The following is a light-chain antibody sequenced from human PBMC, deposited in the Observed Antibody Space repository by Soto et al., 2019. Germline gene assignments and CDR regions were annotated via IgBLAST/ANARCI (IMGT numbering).Light chain of an antibody. CDR2: WAS. Sequence: DIVMTQFPDSLAVSLGERATINCKSSQSVLYSSNNKNYLAWYQQKPGQPPKLLIYWASTRESGVPDRFSGSGSGTDFTLPISSLQAEDVAVYYCQQYYTTTPTFGPGTKVDIK. V-gene: IGKV4-1*01. CDR1: QSVLYSSNNKNY. J-gene: IGKJ3*01. CDR3: QQYYTTTPT.